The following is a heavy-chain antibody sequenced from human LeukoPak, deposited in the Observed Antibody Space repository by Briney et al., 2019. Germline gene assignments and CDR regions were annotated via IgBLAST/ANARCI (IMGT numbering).Heavy chain of an antibody. J-gene: IGHJ6*03. CDR2: IRSSGNTI. Sequence: GGSLRLSCAGSGFSFSDYHISWIRQAPGKGLEWISHIRSSGNTIYHADAVKGRFTISRDNAKNSLYLQMNSLRAEDTAVYYCARGSPTGYYYMDVWGKGTTVTVSS. V-gene: IGHV3-11*04. D-gene: IGHD4-17*01. CDR1: GFSFSDYH. CDR3: ARGSPTGYYYMDV.